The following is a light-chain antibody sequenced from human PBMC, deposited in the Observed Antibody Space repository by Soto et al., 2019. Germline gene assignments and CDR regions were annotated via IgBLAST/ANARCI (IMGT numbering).Light chain of an antibody. Sequence: EIVLTQSPGTLSLSPGERATLSCRASQSVSSSYLAWYQQKPGQAPRLLIYGASSMATGIPDRFSGSGSGTDVTLTISRLEPNVVAVYYCQQYGISPLTFGPGTKVDIK. V-gene: IGKV3-20*01. J-gene: IGKJ3*01. CDR1: QSVSSSY. CDR2: GAS. CDR3: QQYGISPLT.